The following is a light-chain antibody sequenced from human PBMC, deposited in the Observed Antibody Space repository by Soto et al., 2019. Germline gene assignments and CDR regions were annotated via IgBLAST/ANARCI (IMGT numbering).Light chain of an antibody. CDR3: CSYAGTYAFYV. CDR1: SSDVGGYYY. J-gene: IGLJ1*01. V-gene: IGLV2-11*01. CDR2: DVN. Sequence: QSVLTQPRSVSGSLGQSVTISCTGTSSDVGGYYYVSWYQQHPGKAPKLMIYDVNKRPSGVPDRFSASKSGITASLTISGLQAEDEADYYCCSYAGTYAFYVFGTGTKFTVL.